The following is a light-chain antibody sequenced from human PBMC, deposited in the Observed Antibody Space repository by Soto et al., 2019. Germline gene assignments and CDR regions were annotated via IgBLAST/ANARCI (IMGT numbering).Light chain of an antibody. Sequence: EIVLTQSPGTLSLSPGERATLSCRASQSVSNSYLAWYQQKPGQPPRLLIYGASTRATGIPDRFSGSGSGTDFTLTISRLEPEDFAVYYCQQYGSSPGTFGQGTKVDIK. CDR1: QSVSNSY. CDR2: GAS. J-gene: IGKJ1*01. V-gene: IGKV3-20*01. CDR3: QQYGSSPGT.